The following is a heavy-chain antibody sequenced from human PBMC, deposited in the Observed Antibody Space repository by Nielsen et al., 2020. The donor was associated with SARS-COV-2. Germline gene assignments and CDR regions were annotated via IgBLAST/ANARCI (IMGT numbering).Heavy chain of an antibody. V-gene: IGHV4-39*01. D-gene: IGHD3-9*01. Sequence: SETLSLTCAVYGGSFSGYYWGWIRQPPGKGLEWIGSIYYSGSTYYNPSLKSRVTISVDTSKNQFSLKLSSVTAADTAVYYCARHLVLRYFDWLFYPPHYFDYWGQGTLVTVSS. J-gene: IGHJ4*02. CDR3: ARHLVLRYFDWLFYPPHYFDY. CDR1: GGSFSGYY. CDR2: IYYSGST.